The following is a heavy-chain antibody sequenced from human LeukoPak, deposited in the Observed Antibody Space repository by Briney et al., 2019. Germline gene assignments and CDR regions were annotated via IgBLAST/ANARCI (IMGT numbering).Heavy chain of an antibody. CDR1: GGSFSGYY. CDR2: INHSGNA. CDR3: ARAGGYDSSGSYYFDY. V-gene: IGHV4-34*01. J-gene: IGHJ4*02. Sequence: SETLSLTCAVYGGSFSGYYWSWIRQPPVKGLEWIGEINHSGNANYNPSLKSRVTISVDTSKNQFSLKLSSVTAADTAVYYCARAGGYDSSGSYYFDYWGQGTLVTVSS. D-gene: IGHD3-22*01.